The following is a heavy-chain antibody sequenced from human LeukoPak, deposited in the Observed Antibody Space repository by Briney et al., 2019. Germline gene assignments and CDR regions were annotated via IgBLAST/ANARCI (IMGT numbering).Heavy chain of an antibody. CDR1: GGSISSYY. Sequence: PSETLSLTCTVSGGSISSYYWSWIRQPAGKGLEWIGRIYTSGSTNYNPSLKSRVTMSVDTSKNQFSLKLSSVTAADTAVYYCARDGDIVVVPAAQGNYYYMDVWGKGTTVTVSS. D-gene: IGHD2-2*01. J-gene: IGHJ6*03. CDR2: IYTSGST. V-gene: IGHV4-4*07. CDR3: ARDGDIVVVPAAQGNYYYMDV.